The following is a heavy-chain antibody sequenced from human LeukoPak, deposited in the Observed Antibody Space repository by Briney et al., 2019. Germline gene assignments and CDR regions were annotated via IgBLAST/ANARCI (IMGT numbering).Heavy chain of an antibody. CDR3: ARSITMVRGVRRVWFDP. V-gene: IGHV4-61*01. D-gene: IGHD3-10*01. CDR2: IYYSGST. CDR1: GGSVSSGSYY. Sequence: SETLSLTCTVSGGSVSSGSYYWSWIRQPPGKGLEWIGYIYYSGSTNYNPSLKSRVTISVDTSKNQFSLKLSSVTAADTAVYYCARSITMVRGVRRVWFDPWGQGTLVTVSS. J-gene: IGHJ5*02.